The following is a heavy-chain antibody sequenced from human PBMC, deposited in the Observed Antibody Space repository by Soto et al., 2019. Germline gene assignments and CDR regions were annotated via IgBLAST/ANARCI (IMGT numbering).Heavy chain of an antibody. Sequence: EVLLLESGGGLVQPGGSLRLSCEASGCSLSSFAMNWVRQAPGKGLEWVSAIGDSGASTYYADSVKGRFTISRDNSRNTLYLQLNSLRAEDTAVYYCAKGVELDVWGNGTTVTVSS. CDR3: AKGVELDV. CDR1: GCSLSSFA. CDR2: IGDSGAST. V-gene: IGHV3-23*01. J-gene: IGHJ6*04. D-gene: IGHD1-26*01.